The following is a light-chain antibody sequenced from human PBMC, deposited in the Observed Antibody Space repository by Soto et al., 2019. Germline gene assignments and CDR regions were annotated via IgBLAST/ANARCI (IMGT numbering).Light chain of an antibody. Sequence: QSALTQPRSVSGSPGQSVSISCTGTSSDVGRYSYVSWYQQHPGKAPKLMIYDVSERPSGVPDRFSGSKSGNTASLTISGLQAEDESDYYCCSDAGTYTTVFGSGTKVTAL. V-gene: IGLV2-11*01. CDR3: CSDAGTYTTV. CDR1: SSDVGRYSY. CDR2: DVS. J-gene: IGLJ1*01.